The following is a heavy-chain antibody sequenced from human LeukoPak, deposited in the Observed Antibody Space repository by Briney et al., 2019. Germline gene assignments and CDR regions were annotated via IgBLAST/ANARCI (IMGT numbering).Heavy chain of an antibody. CDR1: GFTFSSYA. D-gene: IGHD3-9*01. CDR3: ARASSKQLAGYLPDGFDI. J-gene: IGHJ3*02. Sequence: GGSLRLSCAASGFTFSSYAMSWVRQAPGKGLEWVSAISGSGGSTYYADSVKGRFTISRDNSKNTLYLQMNSLRADDAAVYYCARASSKQLAGYLPDGFDIWGQGTMVTVSS. CDR2: ISGSGGST. V-gene: IGHV3-23*01.